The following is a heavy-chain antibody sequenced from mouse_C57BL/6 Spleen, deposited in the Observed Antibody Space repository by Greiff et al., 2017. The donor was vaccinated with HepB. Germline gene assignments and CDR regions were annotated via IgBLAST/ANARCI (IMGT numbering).Heavy chain of an antibody. V-gene: IGHV1-78*01. Sequence: VKLMESDAELVKPGASVKISCKVSGDTFTAHTIYWMKQRPEQGLEWIGYIYPRDGSTKYNEKFKGKATLTADKSSSTAYMQLSSLTSEDSAVYFCARGFRYYFDYWGQGTTLTVSS. CDR3: ARGFRYYFDY. CDR1: GDTFTAHT. CDR2: IYPRDGST. J-gene: IGHJ2*01.